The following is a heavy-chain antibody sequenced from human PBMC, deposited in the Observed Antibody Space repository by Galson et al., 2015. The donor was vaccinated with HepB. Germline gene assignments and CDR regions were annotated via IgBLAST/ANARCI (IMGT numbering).Heavy chain of an antibody. CDR1: GFTFSSYA. Sequence: SLRLSCAASGFTFSSYAMSWVRQAPGKGLEWVSAISGSGGSTYYADSVKGRFTISRDNSKNTLYLQMNSLRAEDTAVYYCAKHAGVRDYGDYERGRAFDIWGQGTMVTVSS. CDR2: ISGSGGST. V-gene: IGHV3-23*01. J-gene: IGHJ3*02. D-gene: IGHD4-17*01. CDR3: AKHAGVRDYGDYERGRAFDI.